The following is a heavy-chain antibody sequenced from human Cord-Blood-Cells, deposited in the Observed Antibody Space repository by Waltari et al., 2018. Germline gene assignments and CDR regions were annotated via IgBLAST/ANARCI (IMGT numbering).Heavy chain of an antibody. J-gene: IGHJ4*02. CDR2: FEPEDGET. CDR1: GSTLTEFS. V-gene: IGHV1-24*01. D-gene: IGHD3-3*01. CDR3: ATVTSSLDDFWSGYSEN. Sequence: QVQLVQSRAEVKKPGASVKVSCKVSGSTLTEFSMHWVRQAPGKGLEWMGGFEPEDGETIYAQKFQGRVTMTEDTSTDTAYMELSSLRSEDTAVYYCATVTSSLDDFWSGYSENWGQGTLVTVSS.